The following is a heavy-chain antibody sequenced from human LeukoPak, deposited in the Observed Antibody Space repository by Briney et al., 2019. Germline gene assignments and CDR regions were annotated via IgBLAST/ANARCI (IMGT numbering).Heavy chain of an antibody. D-gene: IGHD2-15*01. J-gene: IGHJ4*02. CDR3: VRGWDY. CDR2: ISGPGHII. CDR1: GFTFNGYY. Sequence: GGSLRLSCAASGFTFNGYYMSWIRQAPGKGLECVSYISGPGHIIFYADSVKGRSTISRDNANTSLYLQMNSLRGEDTAVYYCVRGWDYWGQGALVTVSS. V-gene: IGHV3-11*01.